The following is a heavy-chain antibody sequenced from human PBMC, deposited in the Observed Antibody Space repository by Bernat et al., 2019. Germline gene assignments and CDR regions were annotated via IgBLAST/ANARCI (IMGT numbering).Heavy chain of an antibody. D-gene: IGHD3-10*01. V-gene: IGHV3-15*01. Sequence: EVQLVESGGGLVKPGGSLRLSCAASGFTFSNAWMSWVRQAPGKGLEWVGRITSKTDGGTTDYAATVKGRFTISRDDSKNTLYLQMNSLKTEDTAVYYCTTDRGKMTLPAFDIWGQGTMVTVSS. CDR2: ITSKTDGGTT. CDR3: TTDRGKMTLPAFDI. CDR1: GFTFSNAW. J-gene: IGHJ3*02.